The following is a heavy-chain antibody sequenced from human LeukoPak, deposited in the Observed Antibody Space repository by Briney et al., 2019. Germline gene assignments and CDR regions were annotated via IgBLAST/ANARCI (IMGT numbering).Heavy chain of an antibody. CDR1: GFTFSSYG. CDR3: ARGDSSSWYDHYYYGMDV. CDR2: IWYDGSNK. V-gene: IGHV3-33*01. D-gene: IGHD6-13*01. J-gene: IGHJ6*02. Sequence: GGSLRLSCAASGFTFSSYGMHWVRQAPGKGLEWVAVIWYDGSNKCYADSVKGRFTISRDNSKNTLYLQMNSLRAEDTAVYYCARGDSSSWYDHYYYGMDVWGQGTTVTVSS.